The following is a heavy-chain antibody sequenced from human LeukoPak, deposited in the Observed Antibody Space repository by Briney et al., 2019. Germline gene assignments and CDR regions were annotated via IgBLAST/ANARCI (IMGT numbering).Heavy chain of an antibody. V-gene: IGHV3-48*01. Sequence: PGGSLRLSCAASGFTFSSYSMNWVRQAPGKGLEWVSYISSSSSTIYYADSVKGRFTISRDNAKNSLYLQMNSLRAEDTAVYYCARGHFRYQLLWSNFDYWGQGTLVTVSS. CDR2: ISSSSSTI. CDR3: ARGHFRYQLLWSNFDY. D-gene: IGHD2-2*01. J-gene: IGHJ4*02. CDR1: GFTFSSYS.